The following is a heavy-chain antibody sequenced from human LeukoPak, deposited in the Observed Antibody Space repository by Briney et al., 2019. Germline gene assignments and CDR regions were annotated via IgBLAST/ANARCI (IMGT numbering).Heavy chain of an antibody. J-gene: IGHJ6*03. V-gene: IGHV4-59*01. CDR1: GGSISSYY. Sequence: PSETLSLTCTVSGGSISSYYRSWIRQPPGKGLEWIGYIYYSGSTNYNPSLKSRVTISVDTSKNQFSLKLSSVTAADTAVYYCARGLSSIAAVPYYYYYMDVWGKGTTVTVSS. D-gene: IGHD6-6*01. CDR2: IYYSGST. CDR3: ARGLSSIAAVPYYYYYMDV.